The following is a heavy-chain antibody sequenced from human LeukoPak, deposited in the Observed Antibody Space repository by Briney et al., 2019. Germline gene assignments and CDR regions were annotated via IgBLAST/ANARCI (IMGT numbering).Heavy chain of an antibody. Sequence: PSEILSLTCTVSGGSISSYYWSWIRQPPGKGLEWIGYIYYSGSTNYNPSLKSRVTISVDTSKNQFSLKLSSVTAADTAVYYCARDRPSGYSSSWYDYYYYGMDVWGQGTTVTVSS. V-gene: IGHV4-59*01. CDR1: GGSISSYY. J-gene: IGHJ6*02. CDR3: ARDRPSGYSSSWYDYYYYGMDV. CDR2: IYYSGST. D-gene: IGHD6-13*01.